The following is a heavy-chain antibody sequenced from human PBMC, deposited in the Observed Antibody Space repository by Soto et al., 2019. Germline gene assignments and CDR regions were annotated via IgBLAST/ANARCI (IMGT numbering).Heavy chain of an antibody. Sequence: QVQLVQSGAEVKKPGSSVKVSCKASGGTFSSYAISWVRQAPGQGLEWMGGFIPIFGTANYAQKFQGRVTITADESTSTAYMELSSRRSEDTAVYYGARGLRDCTNGVCYANCFDPWGQGTLVTVSS. CDR2: FIPIFGTA. V-gene: IGHV1-69*01. CDR1: GGTFSSYA. J-gene: IGHJ5*02. D-gene: IGHD2-8*01. CDR3: ARGLRDCTNGVCYANCFDP.